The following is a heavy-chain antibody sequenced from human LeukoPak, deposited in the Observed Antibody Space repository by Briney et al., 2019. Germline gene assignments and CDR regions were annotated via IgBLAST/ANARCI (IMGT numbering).Heavy chain of an antibody. D-gene: IGHD3-10*01. CDR3: ARVRSSGEPHLDF. Sequence: ASVKVSCKASGYTFTAYYMHWVRQAPGQGLEWMGWINPNSGGTNYAQKFQGRVTMTRDTSISTAYMELSRLRSDDTAVYYCARVRSSGEPHLDFWGQGTLVTVSS. J-gene: IGHJ4*02. CDR2: INPNSGGT. CDR1: GYTFTAYY. V-gene: IGHV1-2*02.